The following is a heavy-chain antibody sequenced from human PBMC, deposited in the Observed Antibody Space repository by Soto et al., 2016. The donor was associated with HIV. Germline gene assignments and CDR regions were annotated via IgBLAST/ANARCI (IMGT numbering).Heavy chain of an antibody. J-gene: IGHJ5*02. CDR1: GFTFTTYA. Sequence: EVQLLESGGGLVQPGGSLRLSCAASGFTFTTYAMSWVRQAPGKGLEWVSTISGSGGTTYYADSVKGRFTISRDNSKNTLYLQMNGLRAEDTAVYYCARANAQYYDLHLGTWGQGTLVTVSS. D-gene: IGHD3-16*01. V-gene: IGHV3-23*01. CDR2: ISGSGGTT. CDR3: ARANAQYYDLHLGT.